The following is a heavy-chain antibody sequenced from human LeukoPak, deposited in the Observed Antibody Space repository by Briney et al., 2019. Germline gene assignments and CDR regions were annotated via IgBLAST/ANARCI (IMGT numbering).Heavy chain of an antibody. V-gene: IGHV3-21*01. CDR2: IGSSSSYI. J-gene: IGHJ4*02. CDR3: VAMGYNYFDP. D-gene: IGHD5-18*01. CDR1: GFTFSTYS. Sequence: KPGGSLRLSCAASGFTFSTYSMNWVRQAPGKGLEWVSYIGSSSSYIDYAGSVRGRFTVSRDNAKNSLYLQMNSLRDEDTAVYYCVAMGYNYFDPWGQGALVSVSS.